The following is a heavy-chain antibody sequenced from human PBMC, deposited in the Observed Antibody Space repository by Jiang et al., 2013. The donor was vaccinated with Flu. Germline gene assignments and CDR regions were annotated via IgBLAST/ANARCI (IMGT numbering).Heavy chain of an antibody. V-gene: IGHV4-59*08. D-gene: IGHD3-22*01. CDR1: GGSVSSYY. CDR2: IYYTGST. Sequence: KPSETLSLTCTVSGGSVSSYYWSWIRQPPGKGLEWIGYIYYTGSTDYNPSLKSRVTMSVDTSKNQFSLKLTSVTAADTAVYFCARHYYDDSSGYFFFDYWGQGALVTVSS. CDR3: ARHYYDDSSGYFFFDY. J-gene: IGHJ4*02.